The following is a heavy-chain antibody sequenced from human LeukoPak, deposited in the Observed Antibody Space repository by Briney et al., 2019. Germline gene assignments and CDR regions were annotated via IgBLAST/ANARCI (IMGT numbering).Heavy chain of an antibody. Sequence: GGSLRLSCAASGFTFSSYAMSWVRQAPGKGLEWVSAISGGGGSTYYADSVKGRFTISRDNSKNTLYLQMNSLRAEDTAVYYCAKPNYGDYTIPADYWGQGTLVTVSS. V-gene: IGHV3-23*01. CDR1: GFTFSSYA. D-gene: IGHD4-17*01. CDR3: AKPNYGDYTIPADY. J-gene: IGHJ4*02. CDR2: ISGGGGST.